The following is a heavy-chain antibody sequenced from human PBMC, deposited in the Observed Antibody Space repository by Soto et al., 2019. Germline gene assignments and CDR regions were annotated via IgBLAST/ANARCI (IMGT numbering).Heavy chain of an antibody. CDR3: ARGSFDSSGWYGDFDY. J-gene: IGHJ4*02. Sequence: QVQLVQSGAEVKKPGSSVKVSCKASGGTFSSYAISWVRQAPGQGLEWMGGIIPIFGTANYAQKFQGRVTITADESTSTAYMVLSSLRSEDTAVYYCARGSFDSSGWYGDFDYWGQGTLVTVSS. D-gene: IGHD6-19*01. V-gene: IGHV1-69*01. CDR2: IIPIFGTA. CDR1: GGTFSSYA.